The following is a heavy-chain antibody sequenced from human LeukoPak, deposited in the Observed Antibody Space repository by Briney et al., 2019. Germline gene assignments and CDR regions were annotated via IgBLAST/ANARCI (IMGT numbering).Heavy chain of an antibody. CDR2: IYNSGAKI. Sequence: GGSLRLSCAVSGLTFSTYSMTWVRQGPGKGLEWVSSIYNSGAKIFYADSVKGRFTITRDNSKNMLYLQMNSLRVEDTAVYYCAKDVAPDSGWDLDYWGQGTLVTVSS. CDR3: AKDVAPDSGWDLDY. D-gene: IGHD6-19*01. V-gene: IGHV3-23*01. J-gene: IGHJ4*02. CDR1: GLTFSTYS.